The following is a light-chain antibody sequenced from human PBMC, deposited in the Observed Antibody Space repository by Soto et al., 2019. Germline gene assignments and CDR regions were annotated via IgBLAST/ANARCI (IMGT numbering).Light chain of an antibody. CDR3: CSYAGTYTYVV. Sequence: QSVLTQPRSVSGSPGQSVTISCTGTSSDVGGYKYVSWYQQHPGKIPKLMIYDVSKRPSGVPDRFSGSKSGNTASLTISGLQAEDEADYYCCSYAGTYTYVVFGGGTKVTVL. V-gene: IGLV2-11*01. J-gene: IGLJ2*01. CDR2: DVS. CDR1: SSDVGGYKY.